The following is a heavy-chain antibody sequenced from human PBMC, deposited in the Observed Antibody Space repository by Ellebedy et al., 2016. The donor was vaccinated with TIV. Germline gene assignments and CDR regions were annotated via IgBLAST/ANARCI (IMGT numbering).Heavy chain of an antibody. CDR1: GFTFSSYS. CDR3: AREPSYDYVWGSYRYGYYYYGMDV. CDR2: VSSSSNTI. J-gene: IGHJ6*02. V-gene: IGHV3-48*01. D-gene: IGHD3-16*02. Sequence: GESLKISCAASGFTFSSYSMNWVRQAPGKGLEWVSYVSSSSNTIYYADSVKGRFTISRDNAKNSLYLQMNSLRAEDTAVYYCAREPSYDYVWGSYRYGYYYYGMDVWGQGTTVTVSS.